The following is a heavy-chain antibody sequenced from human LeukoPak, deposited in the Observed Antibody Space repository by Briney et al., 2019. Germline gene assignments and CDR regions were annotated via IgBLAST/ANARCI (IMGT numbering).Heavy chain of an antibody. Sequence: SETLSLTCTVSGGSISSSNYYWGWIRQPPGKGLEWIGNVYYGGNTYNNPSLKSRVTMSVDTSKNQFSPKLNSVTAADTAIYYCARRVSSLDAFDIWGQGTMVTVSS. CDR1: GGSISSSNYY. D-gene: IGHD2-15*01. V-gene: IGHV4-39*01. CDR2: VYYGGNT. J-gene: IGHJ3*02. CDR3: ARRVSSLDAFDI.